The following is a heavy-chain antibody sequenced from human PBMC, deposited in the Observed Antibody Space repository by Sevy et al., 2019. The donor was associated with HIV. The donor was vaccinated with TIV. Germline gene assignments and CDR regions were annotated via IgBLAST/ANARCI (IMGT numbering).Heavy chain of an antibody. Sequence: GGSVRLSCAASGFTFSSYGMHWVRQAPGKGLEWVAVIWYDGINRYYADSVKGRFTISRDNSKNTLYLQMNSLRAEDTAVYYCARDNLLPIMVSMVRGALSYYFDYWGQGTLVTVSS. CDR2: IWYDGINR. D-gene: IGHD3-10*01. CDR3: ARDNLLPIMVSMVRGALSYYFDY. CDR1: GFTFSSYG. V-gene: IGHV3-33*01. J-gene: IGHJ4*02.